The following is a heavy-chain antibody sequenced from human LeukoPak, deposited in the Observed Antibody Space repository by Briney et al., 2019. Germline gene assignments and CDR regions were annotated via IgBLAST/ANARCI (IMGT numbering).Heavy chain of an antibody. CDR1: GYTLTELS. D-gene: IGHD2-15*01. V-gene: IGHV1-24*01. CDR2: FDPEDGET. Sequence: GASVKVSCKVSGYTLTELSMHWVRQAPGKGLEWMGGFDPEDGETIYAQKFQGRATMTEDTSTDTAYTELSSLRSEDTAVYYCATAGFFGCSGSCSDYWGQGTLVTVSS. CDR3: ATAGFFGCSGSCSDY. J-gene: IGHJ4*02.